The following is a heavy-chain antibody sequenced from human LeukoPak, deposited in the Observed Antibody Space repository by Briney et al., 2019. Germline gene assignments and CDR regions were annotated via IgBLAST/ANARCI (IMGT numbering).Heavy chain of an antibody. J-gene: IGHJ6*03. CDR2: ISYDGSNK. D-gene: IGHD2-2*01. CDR3: ARDAVHYYYYYMDV. Sequence: GGSLRLSCAASGFTFSSYAMHWVRQAPGKGLEWVAVISYDGSNKYYAGSVKGRFTISRDNAKNSLYLQMNSLRAEDTAVYYCARDAVHYYYYYMDVWGKGTTVTVSS. CDR1: GFTFSSYA. V-gene: IGHV3-30*04.